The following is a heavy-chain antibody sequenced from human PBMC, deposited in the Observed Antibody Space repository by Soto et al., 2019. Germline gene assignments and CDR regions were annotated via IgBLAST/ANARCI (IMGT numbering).Heavy chain of an antibody. Sequence: QVQLVESGGGLVQPGRSLRLSCAASGSNFHNDAMHWVRQAPGKGLEWVAAISYDGNDKYYADSLKGRLTISRDNSKKTLYLEMSSVRHEDTAVDYCTRSLIVGWDAFDIWGQGTMVSVSS. CDR2: ISYDGNDK. CDR1: GSNFHNDA. J-gene: IGHJ3*02. D-gene: IGHD2-21*01. V-gene: IGHV3-30-3*01. CDR3: TRSLIVGWDAFDI.